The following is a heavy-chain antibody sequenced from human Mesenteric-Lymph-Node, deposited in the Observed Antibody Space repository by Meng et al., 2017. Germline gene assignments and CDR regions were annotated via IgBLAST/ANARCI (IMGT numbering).Heavy chain of an antibody. J-gene: IGHJ4*02. Sequence: ASVKVSCKASGYTFTGYYMHWVRQAPGQGLEWMGRINPNSGGTNYAQKFQGRVTMTRDTSISTAYMELSRLRSDDTAVYYCARGGDMITFGGRSHLDYWGQGTLVTVSS. CDR2: INPNSGGT. V-gene: IGHV1-2*06. CDR3: ARGGDMITFGGRSHLDY. D-gene: IGHD3-16*01. CDR1: GYTFTGYY.